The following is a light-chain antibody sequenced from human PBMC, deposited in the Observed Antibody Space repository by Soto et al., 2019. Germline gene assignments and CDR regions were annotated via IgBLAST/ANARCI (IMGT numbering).Light chain of an antibody. Sequence: ILVTQSPLSLPVTPGEPASISCISIHILLHSNGYDYLDWYVEKPGQSPQLLIYLGSYRASGVPERFSGSGSGTDFTLKISRVEAEDVGVYYCMQPLQSWTFGQGTKVDIK. CDR2: LGS. CDR3: MQPLQSWT. CDR1: HILLHSNGYDY. V-gene: IGKV2-28*01. J-gene: IGKJ1*01.